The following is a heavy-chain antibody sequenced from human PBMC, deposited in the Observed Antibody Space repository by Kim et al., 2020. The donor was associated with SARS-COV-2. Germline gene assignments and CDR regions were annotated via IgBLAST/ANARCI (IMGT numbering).Heavy chain of an antibody. CDR1: VCSISSYY. Sequence: SETLSLTCTVSVCSISSYYWSWILQPPGKGLEWIGYIYYSGSTNYNPSLKSRVTISVDPSKNQFSLKLSSVTSADTAVYYCARGREEAGGTMISDVFDIWGQGTVKPVSS. J-gene: IGHJ3*02. D-gene: IGHD3-22*01. V-gene: IGHV4-59*01. CDR3: ARGREEAGGTMISDVFDI. CDR2: IYYSGST.